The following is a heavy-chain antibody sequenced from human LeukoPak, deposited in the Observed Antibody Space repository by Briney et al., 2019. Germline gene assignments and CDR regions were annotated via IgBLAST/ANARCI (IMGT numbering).Heavy chain of an antibody. CDR2: IYSGGST. J-gene: IGHJ1*01. CDR3: ARVGGH. V-gene: IGHV3-53*01. CDR1: GFTVSRNY. D-gene: IGHD3-10*01. Sequence: GGSLRLSCAASGFTVSRNYMSWVRQAPGKGLESVSVIYSGGSTYYADSVRGRFNISRDNSKNPLYLQMTSLRVEDTAVYYCARVGGHWGQGTLVTVSS.